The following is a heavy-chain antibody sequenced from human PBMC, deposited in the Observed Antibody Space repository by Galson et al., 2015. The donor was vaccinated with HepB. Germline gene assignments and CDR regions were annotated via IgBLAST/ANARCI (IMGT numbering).Heavy chain of an antibody. V-gene: IGHV3-9*01. Sequence: SLRLSCAASGFSFDDYAMHWVRQAPGKGLEWASGISWNSGTIVYADSVKGRFTISRDNAKNSLFLQMNSLRAEDTALYYCARGRGSSPLDAFDIWGQGTMVTVSS. CDR3: ARGRGSSPLDAFDI. D-gene: IGHD2-2*01. J-gene: IGHJ3*02. CDR2: ISWNSGTI. CDR1: GFSFDDYA.